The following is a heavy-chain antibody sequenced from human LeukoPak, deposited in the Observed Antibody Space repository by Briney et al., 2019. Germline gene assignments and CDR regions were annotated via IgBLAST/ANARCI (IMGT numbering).Heavy chain of an antibody. V-gene: IGHV1-3*01. J-gene: IGHJ3*02. CDR3: ARDRGSIQDDAFDI. CDR2: ISAGNGNT. Sequence: GASVKVSCKASGYTFTSYAMHWVRQAPGQRLEWMGWISAGNGNTKYSQKFQGRVTITRDTSASTAYMELSSLRSEDTAVYYCARDRGSIQDDAFDIWGQGTMVTVSS. CDR1: GYTFTSYA. D-gene: IGHD2-15*01.